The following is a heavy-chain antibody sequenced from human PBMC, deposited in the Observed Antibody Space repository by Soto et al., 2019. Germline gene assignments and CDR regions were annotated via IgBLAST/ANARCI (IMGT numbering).Heavy chain of an antibody. D-gene: IGHD1-1*01. CDR2: ISSSSSYI. CDR3: ARGTTKHRHPYYYYGMDV. J-gene: IGHJ6*02. Sequence: XGSLRLSCAASGFTFSSYSMNWVRQAPGKGLEWVSSISSSSSYIYYADSVKGRFTISRDNAKNSLYLQMNSLRAEDTAVYYCARGTTKHRHPYYYYGMDVWGQGTTVTVSS. V-gene: IGHV3-21*01. CDR1: GFTFSSYS.